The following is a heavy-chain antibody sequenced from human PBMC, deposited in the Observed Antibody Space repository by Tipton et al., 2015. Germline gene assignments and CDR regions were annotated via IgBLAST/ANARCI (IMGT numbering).Heavy chain of an antibody. CDR3: ARWFGEFMATELYFDY. CDR1: GGSVTSNNYF. Sequence: GLVKPSETLSLTCSVSGGSVTSNNYFWSWIRQPPGKGLEWIGYIFHSGSTSYNPSLRSRVFISLDTPKNQFSLRLNSVTAADTALYFCARWFGEFMATELYFDYWGQGILVTVSS. V-gene: IGHV4-61*01. J-gene: IGHJ4*02. CDR2: IFHSGST. D-gene: IGHD3-10*01.